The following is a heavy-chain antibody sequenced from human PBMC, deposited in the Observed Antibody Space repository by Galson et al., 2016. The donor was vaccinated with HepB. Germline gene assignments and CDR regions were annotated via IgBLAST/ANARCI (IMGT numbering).Heavy chain of an antibody. CDR3: AREDNGLGRLDY. J-gene: IGHJ4*02. Sequence: ETLSLTCSVSGDSIRGNHWWTWVRQAPGKGLEWIGRVFYSGHTNYSPSLKSRVTISVDTSKNQFALNLKSVTAADTAVYFCAREDNGLGRLDYWGQGNLVTVYS. CDR1: GDSIRGNHW. D-gene: IGHD3-10*01. CDR2: VFYSGHT. V-gene: IGHV4/OR15-8*01.